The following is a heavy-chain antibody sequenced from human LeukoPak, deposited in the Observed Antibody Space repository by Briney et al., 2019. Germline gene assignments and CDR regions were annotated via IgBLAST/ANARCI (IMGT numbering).Heavy chain of an antibody. CDR3: AKSPYYHGPGSHMIPFDS. CDR2: MCWDGGTT. V-gene: IGHV3-43*01. D-gene: IGHD3-10*01. CDR1: GFIFNGHS. J-gene: IGHJ4*02. Sequence: PGGSLRLSCAASGFIFNGHSMHWVRQAPGKGLEWVSVMCWDGGTTYYADSVKGRFTISRDNSKNSLYLQMNGLRTEDTALYYRAKSPYYHGPGSHMIPFDSWGEGTLVTVSS.